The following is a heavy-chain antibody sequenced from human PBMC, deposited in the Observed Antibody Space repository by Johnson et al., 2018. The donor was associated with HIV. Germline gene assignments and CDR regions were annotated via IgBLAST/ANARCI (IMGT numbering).Heavy chain of an antibody. V-gene: IGHV3-23*04. J-gene: IGHJ3*02. CDR3: ARRGNYLADAFDI. D-gene: IGHD1-7*01. CDR1: GFTFSSYA. Sequence: VQLVESGGGLVQPGGSLRLSCAASGFTFSSYAMSWVRQAPGKGLEWVSAISGSGWSTFYADTMKGRFTISRDNSKSTLYLQMNSLRAEDTAVYYCARRGNYLADAFDIWGQGTMVTVSS. CDR2: ISGSGWST.